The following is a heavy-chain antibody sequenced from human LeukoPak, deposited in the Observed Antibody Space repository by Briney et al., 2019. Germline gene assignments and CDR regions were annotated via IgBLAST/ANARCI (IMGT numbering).Heavy chain of an antibody. V-gene: IGHV3-30-3*01. CDR2: ISYDGSNK. CDR3: ASAASIAVAGNVY. Sequence: PGGSLRLSCAASGFTFSSYVMHWARQAPGKGLEWVAVISYDGSNKYYADSVKGRFTISRDNSKNTLYLQMNSLRAEDTAVYYCASAASIAVAGNVYWGQGTLVTVSS. J-gene: IGHJ4*02. CDR1: GFTFSSYV. D-gene: IGHD6-19*01.